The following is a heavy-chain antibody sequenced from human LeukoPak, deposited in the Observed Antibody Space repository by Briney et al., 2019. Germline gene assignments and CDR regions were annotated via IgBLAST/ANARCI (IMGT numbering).Heavy chain of an antibody. D-gene: IGHD6-13*01. CDR2: IYSSGST. J-gene: IGHJ4*02. V-gene: IGHV4-61*02. Sequence: PSQTLSLTCTVSGDSISSGDYYWSWIRQPAGKGLEWIGRIYSSGSTNYIPSLKSRVTMSVDTSKNQFSLKLSSVTAADTAVYYCARAIASLVYSSSWSFDYWGQGSLVTVSS. CDR3: ARAIASLVYSSSWSFDY. CDR1: GDSISSGDYY.